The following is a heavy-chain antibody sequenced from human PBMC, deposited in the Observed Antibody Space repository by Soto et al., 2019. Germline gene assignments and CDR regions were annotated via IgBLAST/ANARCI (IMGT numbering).Heavy chain of an antibody. D-gene: IGHD6-19*01. CDR3: AREGVVVAGTMYNWFDP. CDR1: GYTFTGYY. CDR2: INPNSGGT. Sequence: QVQLVQSGAEVKKPGASVKVSCKASGYTFTGYYMHWVRQAPGQGLEWMGWINPNSGGTNYAQKFQGRVTMTRDTSISTAYMELSRLRSDDTAVYYCAREGVVVAGTMYNWFDPWGQGTLVTVSS. J-gene: IGHJ5*02. V-gene: IGHV1-2*02.